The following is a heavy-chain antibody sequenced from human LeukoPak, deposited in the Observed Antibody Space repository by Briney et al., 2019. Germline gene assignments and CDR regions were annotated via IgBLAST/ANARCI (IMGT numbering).Heavy chain of an antibody. CDR3: AKDYSGSYLLPFDY. CDR2: ISGSGGST. V-gene: IGHV3-23*01. Sequence: GGSPRLSCAASGFTFSSYAMSWVRQAPGKGLEWVSAISGSGGSTYYADSVKGRFTISRDNSKNTLYLQMNSLRAEDTAVYYCAKDYSGSYLLPFDYWGQGTLVTVSS. D-gene: IGHD1-26*01. J-gene: IGHJ4*02. CDR1: GFTFSSYA.